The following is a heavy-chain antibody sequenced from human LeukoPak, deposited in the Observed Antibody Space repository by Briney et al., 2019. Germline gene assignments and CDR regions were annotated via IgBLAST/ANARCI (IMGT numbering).Heavy chain of an antibody. Sequence: GGSLRLSCAASGFTFSSYAMSWVRQAPGRGLEWVSAISGSGGSTYYADSVKGRFTISRDNSKNTLYLQMNSLRAEDTAVYYCAKTGRITMIVAHLDYWGQGTLVTVSS. V-gene: IGHV3-23*01. D-gene: IGHD3-22*01. CDR3: AKTGRITMIVAHLDY. J-gene: IGHJ4*02. CDR1: GFTFSSYA. CDR2: ISGSGGST.